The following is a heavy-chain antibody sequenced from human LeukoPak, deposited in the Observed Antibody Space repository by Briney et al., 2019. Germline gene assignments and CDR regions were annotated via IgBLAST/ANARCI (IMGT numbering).Heavy chain of an antibody. D-gene: IGHD6-13*01. Sequence: SETLSLTCKVSGGPISSSSYYWGWIRQPPGKGLEWIGSIYYSGSTYYNPSLKSRVTISVDTSKNQFSLKLSSVTAADTAVYYCARGTYSSSWYPSFDYWGQGTLVTVSS. J-gene: IGHJ4*02. CDR1: GGPISSSSYY. CDR3: ARGTYSSSWYPSFDY. V-gene: IGHV4-39*07. CDR2: IYYSGST.